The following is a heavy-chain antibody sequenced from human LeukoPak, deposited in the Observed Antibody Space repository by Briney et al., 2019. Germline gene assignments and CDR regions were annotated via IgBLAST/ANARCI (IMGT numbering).Heavy chain of an antibody. J-gene: IGHJ4*02. D-gene: IGHD3-22*01. CDR1: GFTFSNYA. CDR2: ILHDGSNK. Sequence: GGSLRLSCAASGFTFSNYAMHWVRQAPGKGLEWVAVILHDGSNKFYADSVKGRFTISRDNSENTLFLQMNSLRAEDTALYFCARDDRSGVVVAALDYWGQGTLVTVSS. CDR3: ARDDRSGVVVAALDY. V-gene: IGHV3-30*04.